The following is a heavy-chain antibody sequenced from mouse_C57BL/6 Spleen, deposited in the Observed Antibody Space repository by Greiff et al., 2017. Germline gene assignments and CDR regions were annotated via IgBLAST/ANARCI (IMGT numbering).Heavy chain of an antibody. Sequence: QVQLQQSGAELVKPGASVKLSCKASGYTFTSYWMHWVKQRPGRGLEWIGRIDPNSGGTKYNEKFKSKATLTVDKPSSTAYMQLSSRTSEDSAVYYCARAYYYGSSYDWYFDVWGTGTTVTVSS. CDR1: GYTFTSYW. CDR2: IDPNSGGT. D-gene: IGHD1-1*01. J-gene: IGHJ1*03. CDR3: ARAYYYGSSYDWYFDV. V-gene: IGHV1-72*01.